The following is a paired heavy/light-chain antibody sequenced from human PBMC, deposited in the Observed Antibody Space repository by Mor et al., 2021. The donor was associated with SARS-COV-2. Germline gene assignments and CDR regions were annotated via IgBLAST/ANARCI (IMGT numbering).Heavy chain of an antibody. J-gene: IGHJ3*01. CDR1: GASISSSSYY. CDR3: ARQSLVQSRSRLAAFHV. D-gene: IGHD2-2*01. Sequence: QLQLQESGPGLVKPSETLSLTCTVSGASISSSSYYWGWIRQPPGKGLEWIGSIHYTGTTYYDPSLKSRVSISVDASKDQFSLKLSSVTAADTAVYYCARQSLVQSRSRLAAFHVWGPGTMVTVSS. CDR2: IHYTGTT. V-gene: IGHV4-39*01.
Light chain of an antibody. CDR3: QQYNSYSP. CDR2: QAS. V-gene: IGKV1-5*03. Sequence: DIQMTQSPSTLSAFVGDRVTITCRASQSISSWLAWYQQKPGKAPKLLISQASSLESGVPSRFSGSGSGTDFTLTISSLQPDDLATYYCQQYNSYSPFGPGTKVEIK. CDR1: QSISSW. J-gene: IGKJ1*01.